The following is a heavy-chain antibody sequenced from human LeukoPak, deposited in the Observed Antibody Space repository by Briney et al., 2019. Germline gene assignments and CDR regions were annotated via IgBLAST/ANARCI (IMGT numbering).Heavy chain of an antibody. V-gene: IGHV4-59*01. Sequence: PSETLSLTCTVSGGSISSYYWSWIRQPPGKGLEWIGYIYYSGSTNYNPSLKSRVTISVDMSKNQFSLKLSSVTAADTAVYYCARESGTKRAFDIWGQGTMVTVSS. J-gene: IGHJ3*02. CDR3: ARESGTKRAFDI. CDR1: GGSISSYY. CDR2: IYYSGST. D-gene: IGHD1-26*01.